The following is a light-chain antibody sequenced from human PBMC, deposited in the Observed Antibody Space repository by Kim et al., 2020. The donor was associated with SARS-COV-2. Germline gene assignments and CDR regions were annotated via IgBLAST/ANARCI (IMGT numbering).Light chain of an antibody. J-gene: IGLJ3*02. CDR1: SSDVGNYNY. V-gene: IGLV2-14*03. CDR2: DVN. Sequence: QSALTQPASVSGSPGQSITISCTGTSSDVGNYNYITWYQQYPGKAPKLMIYDVNKRPSGVSNRFSGSKSGNTASLTISGLQAEDEADYYCSSYTTSSTWVFGGGTQLTVL. CDR3: SSYTTSSTWV.